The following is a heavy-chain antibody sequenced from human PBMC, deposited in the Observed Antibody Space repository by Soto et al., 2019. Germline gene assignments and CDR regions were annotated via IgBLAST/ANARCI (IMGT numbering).Heavy chain of an antibody. Sequence: QVQLQESGPGLVKPSETLSLTCTVSGGSVSSGSYYWSWIRQPPGKGLEWIGYIYYSGSTNYNPHIKNRVTILVDTSKNQFSLKLSSVTAADTAVYYCARDHDYSYFDPWGQGTLVTVSS. J-gene: IGHJ4*02. CDR3: ARDHDYSYFDP. CDR2: IYYSGST. V-gene: IGHV4-61*01. D-gene: IGHD4-17*01. CDR1: GGSVSSGSYY.